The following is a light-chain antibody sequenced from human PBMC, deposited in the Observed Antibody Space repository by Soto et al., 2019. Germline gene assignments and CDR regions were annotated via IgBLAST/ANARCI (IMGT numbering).Light chain of an antibody. Sequence: EVVLTQSPGTLSLSPGERASLSCRASQIFTNYFAWYQQTPGQAPSLLISGASNRATGIPDRFSGSGSGTDFTLTISRLEPEDFAVYYCQHYGSAPWAFGQGTKVEIK. CDR3: QHYGSAPWA. CDR2: GAS. CDR1: QIFTNY. V-gene: IGKV3-20*01. J-gene: IGKJ1*01.